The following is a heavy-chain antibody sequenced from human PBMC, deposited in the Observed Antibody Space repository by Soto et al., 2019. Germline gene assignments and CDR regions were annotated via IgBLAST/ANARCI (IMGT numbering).Heavy chain of an antibody. Sequence: QVQLVQSGAEVKKPGASVKVSCKASGYTFTGYYMHWVRQAPGQGLEWMGWINPNSGGTNYAQKFQGRVTMTRDTSISTAYMELSRLRFDDTAVYYCARDGSYGPYYYYGMDVWGQGTTVTVSS. V-gene: IGHV1-2*02. CDR2: INPNSGGT. CDR3: ARDGSYGPYYYYGMDV. CDR1: GYTFTGYY. D-gene: IGHD5-18*01. J-gene: IGHJ6*02.